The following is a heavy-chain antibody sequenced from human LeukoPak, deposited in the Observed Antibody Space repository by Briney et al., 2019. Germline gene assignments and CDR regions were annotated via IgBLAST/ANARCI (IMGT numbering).Heavy chain of an antibody. D-gene: IGHD2-15*01. V-gene: IGHV4-34*01. J-gene: IGHJ5*02. CDR1: GESFSGYY. CDR3: ARLPPELSWFDP. CDR2: IYYSGST. Sequence: SETLSLTCAVYGESFSGYYWSWIRRPPGKGLEWIGSIYYSGSTYYNPSLKSRVTISVDTSKNQFSLKLSSVTAADTAVYYCARLPPELSWFDPWGQGTLVTVSS.